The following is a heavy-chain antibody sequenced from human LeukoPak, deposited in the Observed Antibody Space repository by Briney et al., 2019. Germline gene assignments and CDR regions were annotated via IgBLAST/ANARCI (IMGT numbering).Heavy chain of an antibody. CDR1: GGSISSSSYY. CDR3: ASKASSSSVGYYYYYYMDV. J-gene: IGHJ6*03. D-gene: IGHD6-6*01. CDR2: IYYSGST. V-gene: IGHV4-39*07. Sequence: PSETLSLTCTVSGGSISSSSYYWGWIRQPPGKGLEWIGSIYYSGSTYYNPSLKSRVTISVDTSKNQFSLKLSSVTAADTAVYYCASKASSSSVGYYYYYYMDVWGKGTTVTVSS.